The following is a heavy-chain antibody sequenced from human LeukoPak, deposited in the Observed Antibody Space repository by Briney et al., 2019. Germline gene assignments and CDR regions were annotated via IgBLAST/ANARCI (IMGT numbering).Heavy chain of an antibody. Sequence: GESLKISCKGSGYSFTSYWISWVRQLPGKGLEFMGRIDPSDSYTNYSPSFQGHVTISADKSNSTACLKWSSLKASDTAMYYCARRGYNCSSTSCYSSGAFDIWGQGTMVTVSS. CDR2: IDPSDSYT. CDR1: GYSFTSYW. CDR3: ARRGYNCSSTSCYSSGAFDI. D-gene: IGHD2-2*01. J-gene: IGHJ3*02. V-gene: IGHV5-10-1*01.